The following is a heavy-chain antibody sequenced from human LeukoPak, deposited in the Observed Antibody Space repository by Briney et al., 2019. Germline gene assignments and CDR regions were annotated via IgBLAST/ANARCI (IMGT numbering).Heavy chain of an antibody. CDR1: GFTFSSYG. J-gene: IGHJ4*02. Sequence: GGSLRLSCAASGFTFSSYGMHWVRQAPGKGLEWVAFISYDGGKRFFGESVKGRFTIARDNSENTVSLQMNTLKTEDTAVYYCAKGLRWFGDFYFNFFDYWGQGILVTVSS. D-gene: IGHD3-10*01. CDR2: ISYDGGKR. CDR3: AKGLRWFGDFYFNFFDY. V-gene: IGHV3-30*02.